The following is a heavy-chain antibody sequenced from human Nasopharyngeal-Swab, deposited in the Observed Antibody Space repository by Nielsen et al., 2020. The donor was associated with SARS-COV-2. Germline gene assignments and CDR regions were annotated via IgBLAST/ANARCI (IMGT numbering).Heavy chain of an antibody. CDR1: GGTFSSYA. Sequence: SVKVSCKASGGTFSSYAISWVRQAPGQGLEWMGGIIPIFGTANYAQKFQGRVTITADESTSTAYMELSSLRSEDTAVYYCAKVARGVYNYMDVWGKGTTVTVSS. J-gene: IGHJ6*03. CDR2: IIPIFGTA. V-gene: IGHV1-69*13. D-gene: IGHD2-8*01. CDR3: AKVARGVYNYMDV.